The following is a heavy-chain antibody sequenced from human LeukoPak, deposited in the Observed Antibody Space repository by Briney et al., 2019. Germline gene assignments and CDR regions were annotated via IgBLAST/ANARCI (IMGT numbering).Heavy chain of an antibody. CDR3: TRGGLEAPCDV. D-gene: IGHD5-24*01. Sequence: HPGGSLRLSCSASGFTFSNYDMHWVRQEKGKGLEWVSRIGTGSHTYYAPSVKGRFTISRENDKNSLYLQMNSLGAGDTAIYYCTRGGLEAPCDVWGQGTMVAVSS. V-gene: IGHV3-13*01. J-gene: IGHJ3*01. CDR2: IGTGSHT. CDR1: GFTFSNYD.